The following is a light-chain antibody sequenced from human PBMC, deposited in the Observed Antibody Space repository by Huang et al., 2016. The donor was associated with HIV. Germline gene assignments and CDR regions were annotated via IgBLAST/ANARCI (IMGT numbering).Light chain of an antibody. J-gene: IGKJ2*01. CDR3: MQGLRTPRT. CDR1: QSLLHSDGNNY. CDR2: LGS. Sequence: DVVMTQSPLSLPVTPGEPASISCRSSQSLLHSDGNNYFDWFFQKPGQSAQLLIYLGSNRASGVPERFSGSGSGTDFTLKISRVEAEDVGVYYCMQGLRTPRTFGQGTRLEIK. V-gene: IGKV2-28*01.